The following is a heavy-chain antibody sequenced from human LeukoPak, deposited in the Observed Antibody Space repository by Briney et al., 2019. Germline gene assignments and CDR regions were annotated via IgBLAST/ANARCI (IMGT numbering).Heavy chain of an antibody. Sequence: ASVKVSCKASGGTFISYAISWVRQAPGQGLEWMGGIIPIFGTANYAQKFQGRVTITADESTSTAYMELSSLRSEDTAVYYRARAGGVGATIAYFDYWGQGTLVTVSS. D-gene: IGHD1-26*01. V-gene: IGHV1-69*13. CDR1: GGTFISYA. J-gene: IGHJ4*02. CDR3: ARAGGVGATIAYFDY. CDR2: IIPIFGTA.